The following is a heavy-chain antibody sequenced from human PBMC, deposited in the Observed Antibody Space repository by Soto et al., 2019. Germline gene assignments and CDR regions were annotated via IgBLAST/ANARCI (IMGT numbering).Heavy chain of an antibody. CDR3: AKDKMEQWLVGGYFDS. D-gene: IGHD6-19*01. Sequence: EVQLLESGGGLVQPGGSLRLSCAASGFTFSSWAMSWVRQAPGKGLQWVSVITGPGSSTYYADSVKGRFTISRDNSKNTLYLQMNSLRAEDTAVYYCAKDKMEQWLVGGYFDSWGQGTLVTVSS. V-gene: IGHV3-23*01. CDR1: GFTFSSWA. J-gene: IGHJ4*02. CDR2: ITGPGSST.